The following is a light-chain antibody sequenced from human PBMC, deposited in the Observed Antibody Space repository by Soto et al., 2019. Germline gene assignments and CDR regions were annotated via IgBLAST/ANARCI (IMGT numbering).Light chain of an antibody. CDR2: GNS. Sequence: QSVLTQPPSVSGAPGQRVTISCTGSSSNIGEGYDVHWYQHLPGTAPKLLIYGNSNRPSGVPDRFSGSQSGTSATLAITGLQTGDAADYFCGTWDSSLSVVIFGGGTQLTVL. CDR1: SSNIGEGYD. CDR3: GTWDSSLSVVI. V-gene: IGLV1-40*01. J-gene: IGLJ2*01.